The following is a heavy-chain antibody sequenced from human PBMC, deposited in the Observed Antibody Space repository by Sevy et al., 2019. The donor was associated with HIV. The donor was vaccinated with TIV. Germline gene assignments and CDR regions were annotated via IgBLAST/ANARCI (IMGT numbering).Heavy chain of an antibody. V-gene: IGHV3-53*01. J-gene: IGHJ3*02. CDR2: IYSGDST. CDR1: GFTVSDNY. D-gene: IGHD3-22*01. Sequence: GGSLRLSCAASGFTVSDNYMSWVRQAPGKGLEWVSVIYSGDSTYYADSVKGRFTISRDNSKNTLYLQMNGLRAGDTAVYYCARLSVYYYDASGYYTTGNAFDIWGQGTTVTVSS. CDR3: ARLSVYYYDASGYYTTGNAFDI.